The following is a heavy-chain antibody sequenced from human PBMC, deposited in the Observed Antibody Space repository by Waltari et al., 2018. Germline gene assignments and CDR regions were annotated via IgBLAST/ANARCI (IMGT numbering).Heavy chain of an antibody. D-gene: IGHD2-2*01. CDR3: AKGSSTRSGTFDP. V-gene: IGHV3-30*02. J-gene: IGHJ5*02. Sequence: QVQLVESGGGVVQPGGSLRLSCAASGFTFSSYGMHWVRQAPGKGLEWVAFIRYDGVNKYYADSVKGRFTISRDNSKNTLYLQMNSLRAEDTAVYYCAKGSSTRSGTFDPWGQGTLVTVSS. CDR2: IRYDGVNK. CDR1: GFTFSSYG.